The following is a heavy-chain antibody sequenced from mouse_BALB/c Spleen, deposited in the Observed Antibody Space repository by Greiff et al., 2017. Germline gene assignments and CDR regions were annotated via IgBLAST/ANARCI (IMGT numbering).Heavy chain of an antibody. CDR2: IYPGNSDT. V-gene: IGHV1-5*01. J-gene: IGHJ4*01. Sequence: EVKLQQSGTVLARPGASVKMSCKASGYTFTSYWMHWVKQRPGQGLEWIGAIYPGNSDTSYNQKFKGKAKLTAVTSTSTAYMELSSLTNEDSAVYYCTRVMITTGYAMDYWGQGTSVTVSS. CDR1: GYTFTSYW. D-gene: IGHD2-4*01. CDR3: TRVMITTGYAMDY.